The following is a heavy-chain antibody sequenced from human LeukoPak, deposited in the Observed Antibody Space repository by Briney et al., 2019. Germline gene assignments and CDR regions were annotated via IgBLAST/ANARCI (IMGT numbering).Heavy chain of an antibody. V-gene: IGHV3-9*03. CDR3: ARAGSSSIRYYYYMDV. CDR2: ISWNSGSI. D-gene: IGHD6-6*01. Sequence: PGGSLRLSCAASGFTFDDYAMHWVRQAPGKGLEWVSGISWNSGSIGYADSVKGRFTISRDNAKNSLYLQMNSLRAEDMALYYCARAGSSSIRYYYYMDVWGIGTTVTVSS. CDR1: GFTFDDYA. J-gene: IGHJ6*03.